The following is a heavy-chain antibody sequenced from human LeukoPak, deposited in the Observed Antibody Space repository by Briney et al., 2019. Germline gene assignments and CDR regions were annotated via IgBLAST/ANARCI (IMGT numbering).Heavy chain of an antibody. J-gene: IGHJ3*02. CDR3: ARSLYGSGSYYDAFDI. V-gene: IGHV3-21*01. CDR1: GLTFSSFG. Sequence: GGSLRLSCAASGLTFSSFGMNWVRQAPGKGLEWVSSISSSGGYIYYADPVKGRFSISRDNAKNSLYLQMNSLRAEDTAVYYCARSLYGSGSYYDAFDIWGQGTMVTVSS. CDR2: ISSSGGYI. D-gene: IGHD3-10*01.